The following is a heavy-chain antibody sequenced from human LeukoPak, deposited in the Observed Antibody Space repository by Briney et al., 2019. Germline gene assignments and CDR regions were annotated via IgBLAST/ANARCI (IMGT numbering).Heavy chain of an antibody. Sequence: ASVKVSCKASGYTFTGYYMHWVRQAPGQGLEWMGWINPNSGGTNYAQKFQGRVTMTRDTSISTAYMELSRLRSDDTAVYYCARCKLAAARMDVWGQGTTVTVSS. CDR2: INPNSGGT. V-gene: IGHV1-2*02. CDR3: ARCKLAAARMDV. J-gene: IGHJ6*02. CDR1: GYTFTGYY. D-gene: IGHD6-13*01.